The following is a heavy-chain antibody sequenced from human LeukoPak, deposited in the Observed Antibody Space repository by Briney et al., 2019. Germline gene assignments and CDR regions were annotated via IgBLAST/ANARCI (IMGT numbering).Heavy chain of an antibody. CDR2: IYTSGST. CDR3: ARDLDSSGWYWFDP. Sequence: PSETLSVTCTVSGGSISSGSYYWSWIRQPAGKGLEWIGRIYTSGSTNYNPSLKSRVTISVDTSKNQFSLKLSSVTAADTAVYYCARDLDSSGWYWFDPWGQGTLVTVSS. CDR1: GGSISSGSYY. D-gene: IGHD6-19*01. J-gene: IGHJ5*02. V-gene: IGHV4-61*02.